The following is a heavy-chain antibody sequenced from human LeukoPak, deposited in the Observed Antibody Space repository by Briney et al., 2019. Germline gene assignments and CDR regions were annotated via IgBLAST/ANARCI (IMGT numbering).Heavy chain of an antibody. J-gene: IGHJ4*02. CDR1: GFTVSSNY. D-gene: IGHD1-26*01. CDR2: IYSGGST. Sequence: GGSLRLSCAASGFTVSSNYMSWVRQAPGKGLEWVSVIYSGGSTYYADSVKGRFTISRDNSKNTLYLQMNSLRAEDTAVYYCARESGSGGYYGPYFDHWGQGTLVTVSS. CDR3: ARESGSGGYYGPYFDH. V-gene: IGHV3-53*01.